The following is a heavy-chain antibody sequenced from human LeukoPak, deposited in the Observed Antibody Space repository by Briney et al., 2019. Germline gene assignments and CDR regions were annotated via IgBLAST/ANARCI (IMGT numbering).Heavy chain of an antibody. D-gene: IGHD5-18*01. CDR3: AKVWVRYTPLGYFQH. Sequence: PGGSLRLSCAASGFTFSSYGMRWVRQAPGKGLEWVAVISYDGSNKYYADSVKGRFTISRDNSKNTLYLQMNSLRAEDTAVYYCAKVWVRYTPLGYFQHWGQGTLVTVSS. CDR1: GFTFSSYG. J-gene: IGHJ1*01. CDR2: ISYDGSNK. V-gene: IGHV3-30*18.